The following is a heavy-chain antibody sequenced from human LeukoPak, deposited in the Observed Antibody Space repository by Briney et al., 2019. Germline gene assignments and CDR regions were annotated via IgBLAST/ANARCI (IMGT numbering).Heavy chain of an antibody. CDR2: IKSDGSTT. CDR1: GFTFSSYW. J-gene: IGHJ4*02. V-gene: IGHV3-74*01. Sequence: PVGSLPLSCAASGFTFSSYWMHWVRQAPGKGLVWVSRIKSDGSTTIYADSVKGRFTISRDNAKNTLYLQMNSLRAEDAAVYYCARVGDTHFDCWGQGTLVTVSS. D-gene: IGHD3-16*01. CDR3: ARVGDTHFDC.